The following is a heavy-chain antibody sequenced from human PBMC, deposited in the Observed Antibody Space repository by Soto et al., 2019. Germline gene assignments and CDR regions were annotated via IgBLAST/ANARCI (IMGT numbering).Heavy chain of an antibody. J-gene: IGHJ3*02. Sequence: SCAASGFNLRDYAMISVRQAQGTGLGWVSTISGSLGSAYYADSVKGRFTISRDNSNNNLYLQMNSLRAEDTAVYYCVKDSELQDFGVGIHAFDIWGPGTLDTVSS. CDR1: GFNLRDYA. D-gene: IGHD2-2*01. CDR3: VKDSELQDFGVGIHAFDI. CDR2: ISGSLGSA. V-gene: IGHV3-23*01.